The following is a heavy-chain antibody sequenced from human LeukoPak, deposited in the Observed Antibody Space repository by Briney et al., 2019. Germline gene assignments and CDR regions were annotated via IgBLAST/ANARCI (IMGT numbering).Heavy chain of an antibody. J-gene: IGHJ4*02. Sequence: SVKVSCKASGYTFTGYYMHWVRQAPGQGLEWMGRIIPILGIANYAQKFQGRVTITADKSTSTAYMELSSLRSEDTAVYYCAIRYGSGSYYNDYWGQGTLVTVSS. D-gene: IGHD3-10*01. CDR1: GYTFTGYY. V-gene: IGHV1-69*02. CDR3: AIRYGSGSYYNDY. CDR2: IIPILGIA.